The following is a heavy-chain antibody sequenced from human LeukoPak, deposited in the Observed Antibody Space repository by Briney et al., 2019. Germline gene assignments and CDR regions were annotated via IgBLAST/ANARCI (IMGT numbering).Heavy chain of an antibody. CDR3: ARVSLSSITMVRGVHYFDY. CDR2: INHSGST. Sequence: PSETLSLTCAVYGGSFSGYYWSWIRQPPGKGLEWIGEINHSGSTNYNPSLKSRVTISVDTSKNQFSLKLSSVTAADTAVYYCARVSLSSITMVRGVHYFDYWGQGTLVTVSS. V-gene: IGHV4-34*01. CDR1: GGSFSGYY. J-gene: IGHJ4*02. D-gene: IGHD3-10*01.